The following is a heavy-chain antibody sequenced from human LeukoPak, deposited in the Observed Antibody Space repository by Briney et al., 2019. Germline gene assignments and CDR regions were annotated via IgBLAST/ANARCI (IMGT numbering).Heavy chain of an antibody. J-gene: IGHJ3*01. D-gene: IGHD2/OR15-2a*01. Sequence: PSETLSLTCSVSGFSISTGYYWAWIRQSPGKGLEWIASIYHSERTYHNPSLRSRVTISVEASKNQFFLSLSSVTAADTAVYYCARDGHNYCKSTGDALDVWGRGTMVTVSA. CDR3: ARDGHNYCKSTGDALDV. V-gene: IGHV4-38-2*02. CDR1: GFSISTGYY. CDR2: IYHSERT.